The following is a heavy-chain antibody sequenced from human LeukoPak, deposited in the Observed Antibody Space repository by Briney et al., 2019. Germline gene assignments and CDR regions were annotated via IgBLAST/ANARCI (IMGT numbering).Heavy chain of an antibody. Sequence: SQTLSLTCTVSGGSISSGDYYWSWIRQPPGKGLEWIGYIYYSGSTYYNPSLKSRVTMSVDTSMNQFSLKLSSVTAADTAVYYCARDTIVVVPAARGGGWYYYMDVWGKGTTVTVSS. V-gene: IGHV4-30-4*08. J-gene: IGHJ6*03. CDR1: GGSISSGDYY. CDR2: IYYSGST. CDR3: ARDTIVVVPAARGGGWYYYMDV. D-gene: IGHD2-2*01.